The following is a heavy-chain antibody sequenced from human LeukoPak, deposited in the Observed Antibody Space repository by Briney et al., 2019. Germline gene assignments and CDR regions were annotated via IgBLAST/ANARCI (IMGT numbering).Heavy chain of an antibody. CDR2: IWYDGSNK. D-gene: IGHD3-22*01. V-gene: IGHV3-33*06. J-gene: IGHJ4*02. Sequence: GGSLRLSCAASGFTFSSYGMHWVRQAPGKGLEWVAVIWYDGSNKYYADSVKGRFTISRDNSKSTLYLQMNSLRAEDTAVYYCAKDAGYYYFFDYWGQGTLVTVSS. CDR3: AKDAGYYYFFDY. CDR1: GFTFSSYG.